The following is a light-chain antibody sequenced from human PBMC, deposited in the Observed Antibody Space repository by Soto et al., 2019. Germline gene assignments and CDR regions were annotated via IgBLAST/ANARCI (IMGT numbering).Light chain of an antibody. V-gene: IGKV1-5*03. J-gene: IGKJ1*01. CDR1: QSISSW. CDR3: QQYNSYPWT. Sequence: DLQMTQSPSTLSASVGDRVTVTCRASQSISSWLAWYQQKPGKAPKLLIYKASSLESGVPSRFSGSGSGTEFTLTISSVQPDDFATYYCQQYNSYPWTFGQGTKVEIK. CDR2: KAS.